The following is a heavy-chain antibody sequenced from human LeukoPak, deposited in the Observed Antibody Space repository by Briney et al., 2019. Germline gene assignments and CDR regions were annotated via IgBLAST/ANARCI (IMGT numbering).Heavy chain of an antibody. CDR2: ITTSSTYT. CDR3: ARGPSGYHNT. CDR1: GFSFSSYN. J-gene: IGHJ4*02. V-gene: IGHV3-21*01. Sequence: PGGSLRLSCEASGFSFSSYNMDWVRQTPGKGLEWISSITTSSTYTFYADSVKGRFTISRDNARNSLYLQMNSLRAEDTAVYCCARGPSGYHNTGGQGTLVTVSS. D-gene: IGHD5-12*01.